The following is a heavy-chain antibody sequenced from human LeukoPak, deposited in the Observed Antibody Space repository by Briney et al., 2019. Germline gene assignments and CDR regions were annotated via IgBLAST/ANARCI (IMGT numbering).Heavy chain of an antibody. CDR2: IKQEGSEK. J-gene: IGHJ6*03. V-gene: IGHV3-7*04. D-gene: IGHD7-27*01. CDR3: ARANWGYYYYYYMDV. Sequence: PGGSLRLSCAASGFTFSRYWMSWVRQAPGKGLEWVANIKQEGSEKYYVDSVKGRFTISRDNAKNSLYLQMNSLRAEDTAVYYCARANWGYYYYYYMDVWGKGTTVTVSS. CDR1: GFTFSRYW.